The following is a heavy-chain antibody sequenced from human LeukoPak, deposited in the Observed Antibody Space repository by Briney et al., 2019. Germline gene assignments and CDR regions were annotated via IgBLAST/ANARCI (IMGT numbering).Heavy chain of an antibody. CDR2: IYPDESNI. Sequence: GESLKISCKGSGYSFATYWIAWVRQMPGKGLEWMGIIYPDESNIRYSPSFQGQVTISADRSISTAYLQWSSLKASDTAIYYCARPPSRGYSSSFEYWGQGTLVTVSS. V-gene: IGHV5-51*01. CDR3: ARPPSRGYSSSFEY. J-gene: IGHJ4*02. D-gene: IGHD2-2*03. CDR1: GYSFATYW.